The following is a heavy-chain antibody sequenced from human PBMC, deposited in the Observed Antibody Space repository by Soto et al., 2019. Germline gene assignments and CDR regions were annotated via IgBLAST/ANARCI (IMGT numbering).Heavy chain of an antibody. CDR2: IYYSGST. Sequence: SETLSLTCTVSGGSISSYYWSWIRQPPGKGLEWIGYIYYSGSTNYNPSLKSRVTISVDTSKNQFSLKLSSVTAADTAVYYCASEVYCSGGSCYPSDYWGQGTLVTVSS. V-gene: IGHV4-59*08. J-gene: IGHJ4*02. CDR3: ASEVYCSGGSCYPSDY. CDR1: GGSISSYY. D-gene: IGHD2-15*01.